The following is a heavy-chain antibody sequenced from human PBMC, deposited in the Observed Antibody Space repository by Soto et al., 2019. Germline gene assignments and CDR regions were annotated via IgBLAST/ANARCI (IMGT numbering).Heavy chain of an antibody. V-gene: IGHV1-18*01. J-gene: IGHJ5*02. CDR2: ISAYNGNT. CDR3: ARDYQYYDFWSGYSMTRTDWFDP. Sequence: ASVKVSCKASGYTFTSYGISWVRQAPGQGLEWMGWISAYNGNTNYAQKLQGRVTMTTDTSTSTAYMELRSLRSDDTAVYYCARDYQYYDFWSGYSMTRTDWFDPWGQGTLVTVSS. CDR1: GYTFTSYG. D-gene: IGHD3-3*01.